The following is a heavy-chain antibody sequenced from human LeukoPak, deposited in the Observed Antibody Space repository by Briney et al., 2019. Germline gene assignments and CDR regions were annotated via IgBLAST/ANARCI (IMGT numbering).Heavy chain of an antibody. D-gene: IGHD6-13*01. Sequence: GGSLRLSCAASGFTFSSYAMSWVRQAPGKGLEWVSAISGSGGSTYYADSVKGRFTISRDNSKNTLYLQMNSLRAEDTAVYYCPKSYSSSWYKEFDYWGQGTLVTVSS. V-gene: IGHV3-23*01. CDR3: PKSYSSSWYKEFDY. J-gene: IGHJ4*02. CDR1: GFTFSSYA. CDR2: ISGSGGST.